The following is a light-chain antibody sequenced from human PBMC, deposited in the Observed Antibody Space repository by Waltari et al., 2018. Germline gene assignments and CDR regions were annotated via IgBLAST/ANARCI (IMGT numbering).Light chain of an antibody. Sequence: QSVLTQPPSVSAAPGQKVTISCSGSSSNIGNSYVSWYQQFPGTAPKLLIYENRNRPSEIPDRFSGSKSGTSATLVITELQTGDEADYYCGAWDSSLSAGGVFGGGTKVTVL. CDR2: ENR. CDR1: SSNIGNSY. V-gene: IGLV1-51*02. CDR3: GAWDSSLSAGGV. J-gene: IGLJ3*02.